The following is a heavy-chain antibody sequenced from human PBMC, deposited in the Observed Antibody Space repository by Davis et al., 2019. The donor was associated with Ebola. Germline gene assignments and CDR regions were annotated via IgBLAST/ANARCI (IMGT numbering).Heavy chain of an antibody. D-gene: IGHD6-19*01. Sequence: AASVKVSCKASGGTFTSLTISWVRQAPGQGLEWMGRITPNLDLVHDAQKFQGSVTITANKVTSTVYMELSSLRSEDSAIYYCATGIGVAATSWLDPWGQGTLVTVTS. CDR1: GGTFTSLT. J-gene: IGHJ5*02. CDR2: ITPNLDLV. CDR3: ATGIGVAATSWLDP. V-gene: IGHV1-69*02.